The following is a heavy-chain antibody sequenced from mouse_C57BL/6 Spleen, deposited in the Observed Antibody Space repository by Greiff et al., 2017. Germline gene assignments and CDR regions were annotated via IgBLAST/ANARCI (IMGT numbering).Heavy chain of an antibody. CDR3: ANYYYGSSPWFAY. D-gene: IGHD1-1*01. V-gene: IGHV1-26*01. CDR1: GYTFTDYY. CDR2: INPNNGGT. J-gene: IGHJ3*01. Sequence: EVQLQQSGPELVKPGASVKISCKASGYTFTDYYMNWVKQSHGKSLEWIGDINPNNGGTSYNQKFKGKATLTVDKSSSTAYMELRSLTSEDSAVYYCANYYYGSSPWFAYWGQGTLVTVSA.